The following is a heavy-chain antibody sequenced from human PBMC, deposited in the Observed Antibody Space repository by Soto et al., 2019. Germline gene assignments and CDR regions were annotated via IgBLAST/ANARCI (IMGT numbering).Heavy chain of an antibody. J-gene: IGHJ5*02. D-gene: IGHD3-3*01. CDR1: GYSFSTYD. V-gene: IGHV1-18*04. Sequence: LLLQSGAELKKQGASVKISCKASGYSFSTYDISWLRQAPGQGPEWMGRISPKNGNTNYAQNFQDRVTMSADTSSSTAYMELRGLRSDDTAKYYCATSYDSGFDPWGQGTLVTVSS. CDR3: ATSYDSGFDP. CDR2: ISPKNGNT.